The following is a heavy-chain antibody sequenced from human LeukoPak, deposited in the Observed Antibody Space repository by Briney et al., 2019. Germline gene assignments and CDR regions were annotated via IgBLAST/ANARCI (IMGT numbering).Heavy chain of an antibody. CDR3: ATSLGGSSSWYYFDY. V-gene: IGHV3-23*01. CDR2: TGASGSSS. J-gene: IGHJ4*02. Sequence: GGSLRLSCAASGFTVSSNYMSWVRQAPGKGLEWVSVTGASGSSSYYADSVKGRFTISRGNSKNTLYLQMNSLRAEDTAIYYCATSLGGSSSWYYFDYWGQGTLVTVSS. CDR1: GFTVSSNY. D-gene: IGHD6-13*01.